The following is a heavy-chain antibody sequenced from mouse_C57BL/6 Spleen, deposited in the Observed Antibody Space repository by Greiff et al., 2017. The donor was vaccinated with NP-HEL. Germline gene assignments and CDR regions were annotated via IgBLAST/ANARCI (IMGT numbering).Heavy chain of an antibody. CDR2: ISSGGDYI. Sequence: EVKVEESGEGLVKPGGSLKLSCAASGFTFSSYAMSWVRQTPEKRLEWVAYISSGGDYIYYADTVKGRFTISRDNARNTLYLQMSSLKSEDTAMYYCTRELVYYYAMDYWGQGTSVTVSS. V-gene: IGHV5-9-1*02. J-gene: IGHJ4*01. CDR3: TRELVYYYAMDY. CDR1: GFTFSSYA.